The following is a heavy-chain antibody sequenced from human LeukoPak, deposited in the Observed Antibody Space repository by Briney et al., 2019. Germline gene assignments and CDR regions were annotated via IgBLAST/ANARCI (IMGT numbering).Heavy chain of an antibody. J-gene: IGHJ4*02. CDR1: GYTFTSYD. D-gene: IGHD6-6*01. Sequence: GASVKVSCKASGYTFTSYDINWVRQATGQGLEWMGWMNPNSGNTGYAQKFQGRVTITRNTSISTAYMELSSLRSEDTAVYYCARAGVSIAARPGPSDYWGQGTLVTVSS. V-gene: IGHV1-8*01. CDR2: MNPNSGNT. CDR3: ARAGVSIAARPGPSDY.